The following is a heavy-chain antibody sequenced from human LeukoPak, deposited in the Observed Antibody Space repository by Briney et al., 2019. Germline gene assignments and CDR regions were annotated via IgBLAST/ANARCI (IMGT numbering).Heavy chain of an antibody. V-gene: IGHV4-61*01. CDR3: ARATGYSYGLSPGAFDI. Sequence: SETLSLTCTVSGGSVSSGSYYWSWIRQPPGKGLEWIGYIYYSGSTNYNPSLKSRVNISVDTSKNQFSLKLSSVTAADTAVYYCARATGYSYGLSPGAFDIWGQETMVTVSS. D-gene: IGHD5-18*01. CDR2: IYYSGST. CDR1: GGSVSSGSYY. J-gene: IGHJ3*02.